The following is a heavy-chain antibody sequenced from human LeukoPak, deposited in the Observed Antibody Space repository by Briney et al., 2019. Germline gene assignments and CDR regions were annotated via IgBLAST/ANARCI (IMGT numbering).Heavy chain of an antibody. V-gene: IGHV4-30-4*01. CDR1: GGSISSGDYY. Sequence: SQTLSLTCTVSGGSISSGDYYWSWIRQPPGKGLEWIGYIYYSGSTYYNPSLKSRVTISVDTSKNRFSLKLSSVTAADTAVYYCARSVTMVRGVMGFDPWGQGTLVTVSS. D-gene: IGHD3-10*01. CDR3: ARSVTMVRGVMGFDP. J-gene: IGHJ5*02. CDR2: IYYSGST.